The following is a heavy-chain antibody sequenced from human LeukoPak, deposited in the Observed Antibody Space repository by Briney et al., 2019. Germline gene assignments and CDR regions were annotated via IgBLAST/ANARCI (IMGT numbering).Heavy chain of an antibody. CDR3: TTRIPQDAFDI. CDR2: IRSKANSYAT. V-gene: IGHV3-73*01. Sequence: GGSLRLSCAASGFTFSGSAMHWVRQASGKGLEWVGRIRSKANSYATAYAASVKGRFTIPRDDSKNTAYLQMNGLKTEDTAVYYCTTRIPQDAFDIWGQGTMVTVSS. CDR1: GFTFSGSA. J-gene: IGHJ3*02.